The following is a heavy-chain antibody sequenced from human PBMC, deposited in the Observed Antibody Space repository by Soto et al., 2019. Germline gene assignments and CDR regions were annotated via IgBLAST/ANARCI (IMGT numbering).Heavy chain of an antibody. Sequence: GGSLRLSCAASGFTFSSYAMSWVRQAPGKGLEWVSAISGSGGSTYYADSVKGRFTISRDNSKNTLYLQMNSLRAEDTAVYYCATRRIVVVPAAAAGWQGYFDYWGQGTLVTVS. J-gene: IGHJ4*02. D-gene: IGHD2-2*01. CDR3: ATRRIVVVPAAAAGWQGYFDY. CDR1: GFTFSSYA. V-gene: IGHV3-23*01. CDR2: ISGSGGST.